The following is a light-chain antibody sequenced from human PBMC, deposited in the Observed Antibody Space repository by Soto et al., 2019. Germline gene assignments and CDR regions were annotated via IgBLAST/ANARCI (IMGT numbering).Light chain of an antibody. CDR3: QQYGSSYT. CDR2: GAS. J-gene: IGKJ2*01. V-gene: IGKV3-20*01. Sequence: EIVLTQSPGTLSLSPGERATLSCRASQSVSSSYLAWYQQKPGQAPRLLIYGASSRATGIPDRFSGSWSGTDFTLTISRLEPXDFAVYYCQQYGSSYTFGQGTKLEIK. CDR1: QSVSSSY.